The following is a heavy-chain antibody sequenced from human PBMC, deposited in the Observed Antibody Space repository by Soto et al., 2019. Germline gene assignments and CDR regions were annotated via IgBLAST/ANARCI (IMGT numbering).Heavy chain of an antibody. CDR1: GGTFSSYP. Sequence: QVQLVQSGAEVKKPGSSVKVSCKASGGTFSSYPISWVRQAPGQGLEWMGRTNGNLGTGNYAQKFRGRLTITTDISTTTAYMELSSLTSADTAVYYCARRDSHGYFRYFDNWGQGTLVTVSS. V-gene: IGHV1-69*06. J-gene: IGHJ4*02. CDR3: ARRDSHGYFRYFDN. D-gene: IGHD4-17*01. CDR2: TNGNLGTG.